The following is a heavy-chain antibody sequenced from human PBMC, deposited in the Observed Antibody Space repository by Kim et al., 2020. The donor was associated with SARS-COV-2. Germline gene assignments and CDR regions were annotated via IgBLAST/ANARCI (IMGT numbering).Heavy chain of an antibody. J-gene: IGHJ4*02. D-gene: IGHD2-15*01. CDR3: ATVLSKDSNY. CDR2: TI. V-gene: IGHV3-48*01. Sequence: TIAYADCVKGRVTITRDNAENSLFLQMNGLGAEDTALYYCATVLSKDSNYWGQGTLVIVSS.